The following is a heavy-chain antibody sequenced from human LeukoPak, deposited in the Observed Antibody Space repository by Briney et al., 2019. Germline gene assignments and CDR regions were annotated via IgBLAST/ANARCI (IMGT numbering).Heavy chain of an antibody. CDR2: IYHRGTT. V-gene: IGHV4-4*02. CDR1: GTSIMSSHW. CDR3: ARDNGYYDSSGYLDY. D-gene: IGHD3-22*01. J-gene: IGHJ4*02. Sequence: XSETLSLTCGVYGTSIMSSHWWSWARQPPGKGLEWIGEIYHRGTTNYNPSLKSRVTISADTSKNQFSLKLSSVTAADTAVYYCARDNGYYDSSGYLDYWGQGTLVTVSS.